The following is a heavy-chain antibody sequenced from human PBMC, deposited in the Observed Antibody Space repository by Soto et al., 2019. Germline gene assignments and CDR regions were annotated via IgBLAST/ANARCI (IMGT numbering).Heavy chain of an antibody. CDR1: GFTLSSHA. CDR2: ISGSGGST. J-gene: IGHJ4*02. V-gene: IGHV3-23*01. D-gene: IGHD6-19*01. Sequence: EVQLLESGGGLVQPGGSLRLSCAASGFTLSSHAMSWVRQAPGKGLEWVSGISGSGGSTKYADSVKGRFTISRDNSRNTLYLQMNSLRAEDTAVYYCAKYLSDWYMGYFDFWGQGTLVTVSS. CDR3: AKYLSDWYMGYFDF.